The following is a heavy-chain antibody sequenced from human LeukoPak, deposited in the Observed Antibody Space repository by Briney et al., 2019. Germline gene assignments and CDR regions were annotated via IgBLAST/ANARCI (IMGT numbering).Heavy chain of an antibody. CDR3: AKERPYYYDSSGYFDY. V-gene: IGHV3-30*18. CDR2: ISYDGSNK. J-gene: IGHJ4*02. Sequence: GGSLRLSCAASGFTFSDYYMSWIRQTPGKGLEWVAVISYDGSNKYYADSVKGRFTISRDNSKNTLYLQMNSLRAEDTAVYYCAKERPYYYDSSGYFDYWGQGTLVTVSS. D-gene: IGHD3-22*01. CDR1: GFTFSDYY.